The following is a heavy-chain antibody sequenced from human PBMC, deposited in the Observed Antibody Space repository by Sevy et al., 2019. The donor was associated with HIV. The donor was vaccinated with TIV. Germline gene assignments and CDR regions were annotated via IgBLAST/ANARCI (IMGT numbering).Heavy chain of an antibody. CDR3: ARVPMGSRSGMDV. J-gene: IGHJ6*02. CDR2: ISSNSAYI. D-gene: IGHD3-10*01. Sequence: GGSLRLSCAASGFTFSSYSINWVRRAPGKGLEWVSSISSNSAYIHYAESVKGRFTISRDNAKNSLYLQMNSLRAEDMAVYYCARVPMGSRSGMDVWGQGTTVTVSS. CDR1: GFTFSSYS. V-gene: IGHV3-21*01.